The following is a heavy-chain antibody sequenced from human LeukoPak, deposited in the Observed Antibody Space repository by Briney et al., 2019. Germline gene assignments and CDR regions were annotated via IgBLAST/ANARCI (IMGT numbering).Heavy chain of an antibody. CDR1: GFTFSTYG. D-gene: IGHD3-3*01. CDR2: ITGSGGTT. CDR3: AKDRGYDFWSGYSSQNNWFDP. V-gene: IGHV3-23*01. Sequence: GGSLRLSCAASGFTFSTYGMSWVRQAPGKGLEWVSSITGSGGTTYSADSLEGRFTISRDNSKNTLYLQMNSLRAEDTAVYYCAKDRGYDFWSGYSSQNNWFDPWGQGTLVTVSS. J-gene: IGHJ5*02.